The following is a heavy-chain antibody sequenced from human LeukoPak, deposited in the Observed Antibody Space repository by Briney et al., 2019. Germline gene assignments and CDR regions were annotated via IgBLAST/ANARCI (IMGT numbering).Heavy chain of an antibody. Sequence: GGSLRLSCAASGFTFSNYEMDWVRQAPGKGLEWVSSTSSSGTSKYYADSVKGRFGISRDNAKNSLFLQMNSLRADDTAVYYCVRVSSIIVTVNYWYFDHWGRGTLVTVSS. V-gene: IGHV3-48*03. J-gene: IGHJ2*01. D-gene: IGHD3-9*01. CDR1: GFTFSNYE. CDR2: TSSSGTSK. CDR3: VRVSSIIVTVNYWYFDH.